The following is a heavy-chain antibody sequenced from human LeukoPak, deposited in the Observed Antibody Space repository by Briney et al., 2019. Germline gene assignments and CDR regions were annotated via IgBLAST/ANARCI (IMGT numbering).Heavy chain of an antibody. Sequence: GGSLRLSCAASGFTFSSYWMSWVRQAPGKGLEWVANIKQGGSEKYYVDSVKGRFTISRDNAKNSLYLQMNSLRAEDTAVYYCARLEGIPAAHFDYWGQGTLVTVSS. J-gene: IGHJ4*02. V-gene: IGHV3-7*01. D-gene: IGHD2-2*01. CDR2: IKQGGSEK. CDR1: GFTFSSYW. CDR3: ARLEGIPAAHFDY.